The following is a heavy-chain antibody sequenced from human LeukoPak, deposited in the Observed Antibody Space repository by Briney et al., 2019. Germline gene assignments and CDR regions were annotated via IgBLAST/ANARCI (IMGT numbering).Heavy chain of an antibody. J-gene: IGHJ5*02. Sequence: SETLSLTCAVYGGSFSGYYWSWIRQPPGKGLEWIGEINHSGSTNYNPSLKSRVTISVDTSKNQFSLKLSSVTAADTAVYYCARDGKKAQHYDILTGYYQNWFDPWGQGTLVTVSS. V-gene: IGHV4-34*01. CDR2: INHSGST. D-gene: IGHD3-9*01. CDR1: GGSFSGYY. CDR3: ARDGKKAQHYDILTGYYQNWFDP.